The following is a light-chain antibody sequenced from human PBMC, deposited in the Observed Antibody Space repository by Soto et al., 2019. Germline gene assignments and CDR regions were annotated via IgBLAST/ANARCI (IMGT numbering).Light chain of an antibody. J-gene: IGKJ1*01. CDR3: QQYYSTWT. CDR1: QSVLYSSNNKNY. V-gene: IGKV4-1*01. Sequence: DIVMTQSPDSLAVSLGERATINCKSSQSVLYSSNNKNYLAWYQQKPGQPPKLLIYWASTRESGVPDRFSGSGSGTDFTLTISSLRAEDGAVYYCQQYYSTWTFGQGTKVEIK. CDR2: WAS.